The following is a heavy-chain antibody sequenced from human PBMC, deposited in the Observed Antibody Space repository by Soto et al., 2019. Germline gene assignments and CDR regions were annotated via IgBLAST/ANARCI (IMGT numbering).Heavy chain of an antibody. V-gene: IGHV1-69*13. J-gene: IGHJ6*02. CDR2: IIPIFGTA. CDR1: GGTFSSYA. Sequence: SVKVSCKASGGTFSSYAISWVRQAPGQGLEWMGGIIPIFGTANYAQKFQGRVTITADESTSTAYMELSSLRSEDTAVYYCARVDTAMVYYYYGMDVWGQGTTVTVSS. D-gene: IGHD5-18*01. CDR3: ARVDTAMVYYYYGMDV.